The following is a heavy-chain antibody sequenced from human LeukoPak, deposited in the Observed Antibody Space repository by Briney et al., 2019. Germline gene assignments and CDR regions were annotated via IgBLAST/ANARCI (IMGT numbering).Heavy chain of an antibody. CDR1: GGTFSSYA. D-gene: IGHD3-22*01. CDR3: XXXXXXDSSGYYLGGFDY. CDR2: IIPILGIA. Sequence: GASVKVSCKASGGTFSSYAISWVRQAPGQGLEWMGRIIPILGIANCAQKFQGRVTITADKSTSTAYMELSSLRSEDTAVYYCXXXXXXDSSGYYLGGFDYWGQGTLVTVSS. V-gene: IGHV1-69*04. J-gene: IGHJ4*02.